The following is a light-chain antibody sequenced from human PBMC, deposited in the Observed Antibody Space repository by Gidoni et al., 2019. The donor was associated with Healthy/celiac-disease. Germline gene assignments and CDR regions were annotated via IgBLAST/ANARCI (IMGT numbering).Light chain of an antibody. CDR2: DVS. CDR3: SSYTSSSTLVL. V-gene: IGLV2-14*03. CDR1: SSDVGGYNY. Sequence: QSALTQPASASGSPGQSITISCTGTSSDVGGYNYVSLYQHHPGKAPKLMIYDVSNRPSGGFNRFSGSKSCNPASLTMSGLQAEDEADYYCSSYTSSSTLVLFGGGTKLTVL. J-gene: IGLJ2*01.